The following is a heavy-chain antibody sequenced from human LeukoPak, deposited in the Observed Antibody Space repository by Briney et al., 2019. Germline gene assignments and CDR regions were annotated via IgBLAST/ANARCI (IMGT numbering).Heavy chain of an antibody. D-gene: IGHD1-26*01. Sequence: PSETLSLTCTVSGYSISSGYYWGWIRQPPGKGLEWIGSIYHSGSTYYNPSLKSRVTISVDTSKNQFSLKLSSVTAADTAVYYCARDREGELAFDYWGQGTLVTVSS. CDR1: GYSISSGYY. J-gene: IGHJ4*02. V-gene: IGHV4-38-2*02. CDR3: ARDREGELAFDY. CDR2: IYHSGST.